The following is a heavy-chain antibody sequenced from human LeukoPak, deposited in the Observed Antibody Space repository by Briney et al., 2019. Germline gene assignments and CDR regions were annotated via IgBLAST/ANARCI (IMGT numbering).Heavy chain of an antibody. Sequence: GGSLRLSCAASGFSLSDYWMSWGRQAPGKGLEWVANIKKDGSEKHYVDSVKGRFTISRDNAKNSVYLQMSSLRAEDTAVYHCAKYAHGSGTSFDPWGQGTLVTVSS. CDR1: GFSLSDYW. J-gene: IGHJ5*02. D-gene: IGHD3-10*01. CDR2: IKKDGSEK. V-gene: IGHV3-7*01. CDR3: AKYAHGSGTSFDP.